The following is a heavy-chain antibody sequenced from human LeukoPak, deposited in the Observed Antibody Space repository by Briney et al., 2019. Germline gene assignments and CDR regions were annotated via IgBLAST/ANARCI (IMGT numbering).Heavy chain of an antibody. CDR2: IYSGGST. V-gene: IGHV3-53*05. CDR1: GFTVSSNY. J-gene: IGHJ6*03. D-gene: IGHD1-7*01. Sequence: GGSLRLSCAASGFTVSSNYMSWVRQAPGKGLEWVSVIYSGGSTYYADSVKGRFTISRDNSKNTLYLQMNSLRAEDTAVYYCARSAGWNYDYYYYYMDVWGKGTTVTVSS. CDR3: ARSAGWNYDYYYYYMDV.